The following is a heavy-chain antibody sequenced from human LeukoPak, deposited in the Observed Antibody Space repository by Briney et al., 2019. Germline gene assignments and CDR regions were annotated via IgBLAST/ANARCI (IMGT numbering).Heavy chain of an antibody. CDR2: IYYSGST. J-gene: IGHJ6*02. V-gene: IGHV4-59*06. CDR3: ARDPSLIAARLGSHYYYYGMDV. D-gene: IGHD6-6*01. Sequence: SETLSLTCTVSGGSISSYYWSWIRQHPGKGLEWIGYIYYSGSTYYNPSLKSRVTISVDTSKNQFSLKLSSVTAADTAVYYCARDPSLIAARLGSHYYYYGMDVWGQGTTVTVSS. CDR1: GGSISSYY.